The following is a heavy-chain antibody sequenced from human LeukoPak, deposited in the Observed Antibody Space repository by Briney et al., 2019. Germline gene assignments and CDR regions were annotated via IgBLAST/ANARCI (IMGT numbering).Heavy chain of an antibody. CDR3: ARDSGIAAAGSSPFDY. Sequence: SVKVSCKASGGTFSSYAISWVRQAPGQGLEWMGRIIPIFGIANYAQKFQGRVTITADKSTSTAYMELSSLRSEDTAMYYCARDSGIAAAGSSPFDYWGQGTLVTVSS. D-gene: IGHD6-13*01. V-gene: IGHV1-69*04. CDR2: IIPIFGIA. CDR1: GGTFSSYA. J-gene: IGHJ4*02.